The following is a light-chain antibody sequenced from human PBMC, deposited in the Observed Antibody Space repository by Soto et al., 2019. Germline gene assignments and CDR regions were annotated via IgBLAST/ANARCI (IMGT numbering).Light chain of an antibody. CDR3: QSYDSSLSDVV. CDR2: GNN. Sequence: QSVLTQPPSVSGALGQRVTISCTGSTSNIGAGFDVHWYQQFPGTAPKLLIFGNNNRPSGVPDRFSGSKSGTSASLAITGLQAEDESNYYCQSYDSSLSDVVFGGGTQLTVL. J-gene: IGLJ2*01. CDR1: TSNIGAGFD. V-gene: IGLV1-40*01.